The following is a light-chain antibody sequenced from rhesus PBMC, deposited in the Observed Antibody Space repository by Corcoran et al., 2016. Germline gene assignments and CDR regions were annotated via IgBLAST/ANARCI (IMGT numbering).Light chain of an antibody. CDR2: TAS. J-gene: IGKJ1*01. CDR1: QDISRY. Sequence: DIQMIQSSSSLSASVGDTVTITCRASQDISRYLNWYQQQPGKDPKLLTYTASSLETGVPSRFSGSGSGTEFTLTIRNLQPEDFAAYYCLQHKSYPRTFGQGTKVEIK. CDR3: LQHKSYPRT. V-gene: IGKV1-28*02.